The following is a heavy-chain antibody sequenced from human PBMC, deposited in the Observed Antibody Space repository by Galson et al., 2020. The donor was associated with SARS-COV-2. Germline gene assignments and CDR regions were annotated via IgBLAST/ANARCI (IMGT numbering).Heavy chain of an antibody. V-gene: IGHV3-23*01. CDR1: GFTFRNYF. J-gene: IGHJ4*02. CDR3: AKDRGGSGRYVDLDY. D-gene: IGHD6-19*01. CDR2: ISDMGVST. Sequence: GGSLRLSCAASGFTFRNYFMTWVRQAPGKGLEWASSISDMGVSTYHADSVKGRFTVSRDNSKNTLYLQLNSLRAEDTAIYYCAKDRGGSGRYVDLDYWGQGTLVTVSS.